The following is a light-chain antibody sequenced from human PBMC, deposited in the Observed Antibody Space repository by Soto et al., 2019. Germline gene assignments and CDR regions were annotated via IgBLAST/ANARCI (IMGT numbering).Light chain of an antibody. V-gene: IGKV3-11*01. CDR2: DAS. CDR1: QSVRTY. CDR3: QQRSNWPRT. Sequence: EIVLTQSPVTLSLSPGERATLSCRASQSVRTYLAWYQVKPGQAPRLLIYDASSRASGVPARFSGSGSGTDFTLTISSLEPEDFALYYCQQRSNWPRTFGQGTKVDIK. J-gene: IGKJ1*01.